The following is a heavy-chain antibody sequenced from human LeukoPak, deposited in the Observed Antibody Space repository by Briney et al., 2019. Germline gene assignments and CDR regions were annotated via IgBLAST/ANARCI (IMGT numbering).Heavy chain of an antibody. D-gene: IGHD6-19*01. CDR2: ISNDGRNK. J-gene: IGHJ1*01. CDR3: AREVSGWFPNGYFQD. V-gene: IGHV3-30*03. Sequence: GGSLRLSCSASGFTFNNYGMQWVRQAPGKGLEWVAVISNDGRNKYYADSVKGRFTISRDNSKNTLYLQMNGLRAEDTAVYYCAREVSGWFPNGYFQDWGQGTLVTVSS. CDR1: GFTFNNYG.